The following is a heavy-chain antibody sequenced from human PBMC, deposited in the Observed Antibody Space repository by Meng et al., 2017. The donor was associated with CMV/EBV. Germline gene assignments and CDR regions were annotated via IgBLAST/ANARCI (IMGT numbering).Heavy chain of an antibody. CDR1: GGTFSSYA. Sequence: QVQLVQSGAEVKKPGSSVSVSCKASGGTFSSYAISWVRQAPGQGLEWMGGIIPIFGTANYAQKFQGRVTITADESTSTAYMELSSLRSEDTAVYYCARGRIWNYYDSSGYNFDYWGQGTLVTVSS. V-gene: IGHV1-69*01. J-gene: IGHJ4*02. D-gene: IGHD3-22*01. CDR3: ARGRIWNYYDSSGYNFDY. CDR2: IIPIFGTA.